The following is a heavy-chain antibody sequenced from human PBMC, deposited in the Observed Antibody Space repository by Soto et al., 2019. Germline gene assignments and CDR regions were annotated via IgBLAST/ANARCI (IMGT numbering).Heavy chain of an antibody. V-gene: IGHV4-34*01. CDR2: INHSGST. Sequence: PSETLSLTCAVYGGSFSGYYWSWIRQPPGKGLEWIGEINHSGSTNYNPSLKSRVTISVDTSKNQFSLKLSSVTAADTAVYYCAELSGRIAAAGTNYYYMDVWGKGTTVTVSS. CDR3: AELSGRIAAAGTNYYYMDV. J-gene: IGHJ6*03. CDR1: GGSFSGYY. D-gene: IGHD6-13*01.